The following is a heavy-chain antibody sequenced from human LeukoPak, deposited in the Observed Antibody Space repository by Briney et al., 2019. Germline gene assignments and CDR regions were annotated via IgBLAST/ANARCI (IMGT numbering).Heavy chain of an antibody. V-gene: IGHV3-7*04. J-gene: IGHJ4*02. CDR1: GFTFSTYW. Sequence: GGSLILSCAVSGFTFSTYWMSWVRQAPGKGLEWVANIKPDGTEKYYVDSVKGRFTISRDNAKNSLFLQMNSLRVEDTAVYYCARSGIVEATYYNYWGQGTLVTVSS. CDR2: IKPDGTEK. CDR3: ARSGIVEATYYNY. D-gene: IGHD1-26*01.